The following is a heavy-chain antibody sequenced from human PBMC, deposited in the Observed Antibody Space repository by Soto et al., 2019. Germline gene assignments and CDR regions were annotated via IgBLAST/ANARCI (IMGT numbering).Heavy chain of an antibody. J-gene: IGHJ4*02. CDR3: VKEWTPRRAFDY. V-gene: IGHV3-23*01. CDR2: ISGSGVST. CDR1: RFNCASYA. Sequence: HPGGSLRLSCVASRFNCASYAMSWVRQAPGKVLEWVSGISGSGVSTFYADSVKGRFTISRDNSRNTLYLQMNNLRVEDTAQYDCVKEWTPRRAFDYWGQGTVVTVSS.